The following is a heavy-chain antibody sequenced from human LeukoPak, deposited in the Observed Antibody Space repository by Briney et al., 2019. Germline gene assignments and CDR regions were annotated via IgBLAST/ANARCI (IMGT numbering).Heavy chain of an antibody. D-gene: IGHD4-17*01. CDR1: GFTFSSYW. Sequence: GGSLRLSCAASGFTFSSYWMSWVRQAPGKGLEWVAHIKQDGSEKYYVDSVEGRFTISRDNAKNSLYIQKNSLRDEDTVVYYCAIGVTTVTPRYMDVWGKGPTVTVSS. CDR3: AIGVTTVTPRYMDV. V-gene: IGHV3-7*01. J-gene: IGHJ6*03. CDR2: IKQDGSEK.